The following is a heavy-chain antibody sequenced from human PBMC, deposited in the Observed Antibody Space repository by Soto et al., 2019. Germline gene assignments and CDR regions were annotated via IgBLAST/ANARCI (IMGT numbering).Heavy chain of an antibody. CDR3: ARDRGGYGVFDY. D-gene: IGHD5-12*01. CDR2: IYHSGGT. J-gene: IGHJ4*02. CDR1: AGSISSDGFY. V-gene: IGHV4-31*01. Sequence: SETLSLTCSVSAGSISSDGFYWNWIRQPPGRGLEWIGYIYHSGGTYSSPSLRSQVTISVDTSKNQFTLKLSSVTAADTAVYFCARDRGGYGVFDYWGQGTLVTVSS.